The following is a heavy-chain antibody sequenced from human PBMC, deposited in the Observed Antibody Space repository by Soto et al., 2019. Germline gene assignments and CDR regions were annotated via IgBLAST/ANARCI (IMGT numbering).Heavy chain of an antibody. CDR1: GFTFSSYS. Sequence: EVQLVESGGGLVKPGGSLRLSCAASGFTFSSYSMNWVRQAPGKGLEWVSSISSSSSYIYYADSVKGRFTISRDNAKNSLYLQMNSLRAEDNAVYYCARGPPYDYIWGSSRYYFDYWGQGTLVTVSS. V-gene: IGHV3-21*01. CDR2: ISSSSSYI. D-gene: IGHD3-16*02. CDR3: ARGPPYDYIWGSSRYYFDY. J-gene: IGHJ4*02.